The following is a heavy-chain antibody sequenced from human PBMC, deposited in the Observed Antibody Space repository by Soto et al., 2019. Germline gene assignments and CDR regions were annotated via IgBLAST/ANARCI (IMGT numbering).Heavy chain of an antibody. J-gene: IGHJ5*02. D-gene: IGHD3-10*01. CDR3: ARDSQNKITILRGPPNWFDP. CDR2: ISYDGSNK. V-gene: IGHV3-30*04. Sequence: GGSLRLSCADSGFTFSTYAMHWVRQAPGKGLEWVAVISYDGSNKYYANSVRGRFTVSRDNPMNTLYLQMNSLTAEDTAVYYCARDSQNKITILRGPPNWFDPWGQGTLVTVSS. CDR1: GFTFSTYA.